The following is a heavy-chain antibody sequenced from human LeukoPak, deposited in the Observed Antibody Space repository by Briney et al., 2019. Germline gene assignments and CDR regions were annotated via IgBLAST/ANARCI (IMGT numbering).Heavy chain of an antibody. V-gene: IGHV3-64D*06. CDR2: ISSNGHDT. CDR3: VKEAYRVSHNDY. D-gene: IGHD3-16*02. CDR1: GFTFSVHV. J-gene: IGHJ4*02. Sequence: GGSLRFSCSASGFTFSVHVIHWVRQAPGRGLEFVLAISSNGHDTYYADSVKARFTISRDNSQNTVYLQMSSLRTDDTAVYYCVKEAYRVSHNDYWGQGTLVTVSS.